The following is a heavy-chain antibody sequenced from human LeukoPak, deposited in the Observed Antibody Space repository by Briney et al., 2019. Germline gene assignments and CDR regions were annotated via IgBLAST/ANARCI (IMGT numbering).Heavy chain of an antibody. Sequence: GASVKVSCKASGYTITNYYMNWVRQAPGQGLEWMGRINPNSGATNYAQKFQGRVTMTRDTSISTAYMELSRLRSDDTAVYYCARDYGSGWYNYWGQGTLVTVSS. CDR3: ARDYGSGWYNY. CDR1: GYTITNYY. V-gene: IGHV1-2*06. J-gene: IGHJ4*02. D-gene: IGHD6-19*01. CDR2: INPNSGAT.